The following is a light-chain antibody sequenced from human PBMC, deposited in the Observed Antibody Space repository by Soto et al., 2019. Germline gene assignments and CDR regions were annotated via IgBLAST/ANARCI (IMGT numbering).Light chain of an antibody. Sequence: EIVLTQSPGTLSLSPGERATLSCRASQSVSSSYLAWYQQKPGQAPRLLIYGASSRATGIPDRFSGSGSGTDFTLTINRLEPEDFAVYYGQQYCSSPPYTFGQGTKLEIK. J-gene: IGKJ2*01. V-gene: IGKV3-20*01. CDR2: GAS. CDR3: QQYCSSPPYT. CDR1: QSVSSSY.